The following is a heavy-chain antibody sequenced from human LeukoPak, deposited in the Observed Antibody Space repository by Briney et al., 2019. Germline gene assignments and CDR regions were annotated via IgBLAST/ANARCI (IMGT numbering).Heavy chain of an antibody. CDR3: AREAITTVRGVFINQYYFDY. Sequence: PGGSLRLSCAASGFTFDDYAMHWVRQAPGKGLEWVSGISWNSGSIGYADSVKGRFTISRDNAKNSLYLQMNSLRAEDTAVYYCAREAITTVRGVFINQYYFDYWGQGILVTVSS. J-gene: IGHJ4*02. CDR2: ISWNSGSI. V-gene: IGHV3-9*01. CDR1: GFTFDDYA. D-gene: IGHD3-10*01.